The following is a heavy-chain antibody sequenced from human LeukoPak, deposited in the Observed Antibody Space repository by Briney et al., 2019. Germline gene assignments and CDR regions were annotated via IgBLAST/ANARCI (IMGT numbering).Heavy chain of an antibody. CDR1: GYTFTSYG. D-gene: IGHD5-18*01. CDR2: IIPIFGTA. Sequence: SVKVSCKASGYTFTSYGISWVQQAPGQGLEWMGGIIPIFGTANYAQKFQGRVTITADESTSTAYMELSSLRSEDTAVYYCARDSPDTAMVDDAFDIWGQGTMVTVSS. J-gene: IGHJ3*02. CDR3: ARDSPDTAMVDDAFDI. V-gene: IGHV1-69*13.